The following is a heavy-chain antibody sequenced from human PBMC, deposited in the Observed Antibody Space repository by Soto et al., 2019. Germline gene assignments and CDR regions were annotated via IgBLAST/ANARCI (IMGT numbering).Heavy chain of an antibody. V-gene: IGHV4-59*01. CDR3: AREVYYYDSSGHGYFDY. J-gene: IGHJ4*02. CDR1: GGSISSYY. Sequence: PSETLSLTCTVSGGSISSYYWSWIRQPPGKGLEWIGYIYYSGSTNYNPSLKSRVTISVDTSKNQFSLKLSSVTAADTAVYYCAREVYYYDSSGHGYFDYWGQGTLVTVSS. D-gene: IGHD3-22*01. CDR2: IYYSGST.